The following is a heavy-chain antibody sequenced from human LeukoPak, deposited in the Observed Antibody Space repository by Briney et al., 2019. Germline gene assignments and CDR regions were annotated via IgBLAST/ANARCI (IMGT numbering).Heavy chain of an antibody. CDR1: GGSFSGYY. CDR2: INHSGST. D-gene: IGHD2-15*01. Sequence: SETLSLTCAVYGGSFSGYYWSWIRQPPGKGLEWIGEINHSGSTNYNPSLKSRVTISVDTSKNQFSLKLSSVTAADTAVYYCARHVLLYCSGGSCSSGTFDYWGQGTLVTVSS. CDR3: ARHVLLYCSGGSCSSGTFDY. J-gene: IGHJ4*02. V-gene: IGHV4-34*01.